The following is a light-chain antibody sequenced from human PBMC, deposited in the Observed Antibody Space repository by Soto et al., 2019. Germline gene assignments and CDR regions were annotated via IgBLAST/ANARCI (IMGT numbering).Light chain of an antibody. CDR3: SSYATSTTVL. V-gene: IGLV2-14*03. J-gene: IGLJ2*01. CDR2: DVS. Sequence: QSALTQPASVSGSPGQSITISCTGTSSDVGGYNYVSWYQQHAGRAPQLMIYDVSHRPSGVSNRFSGSRSGNTASLTISGLQAEDEADYYCSSYATSTTVLFGGGTKLTVL. CDR1: SSDVGGYNY.